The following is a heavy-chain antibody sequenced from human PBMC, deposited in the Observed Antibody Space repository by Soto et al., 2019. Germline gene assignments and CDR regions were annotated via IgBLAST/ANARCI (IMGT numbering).Heavy chain of an antibody. D-gene: IGHD4-17*01. CDR3: ARQTPFYGDYVMGAFDI. J-gene: IGHJ3*02. V-gene: IGHV4-59*08. Sequence: SETLSLTCTVSGSSISSYYWSWIRQPPGKGLEWIGYIYYSGSTNYNPSLKSRVTISVDTSKNQFSLKLSSVTAADTAVYYCARQTPFYGDYVMGAFDIWGQGTMVTVSS. CDR2: IYYSGST. CDR1: GSSISSYY.